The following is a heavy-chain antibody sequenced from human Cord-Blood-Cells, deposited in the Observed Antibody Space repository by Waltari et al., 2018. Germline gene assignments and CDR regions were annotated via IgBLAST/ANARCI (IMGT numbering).Heavy chain of an antibody. CDR2: INPNSGGT. D-gene: IGHD2-21*01. CDR1: GYTFTGYY. Sequence: QVQLVQSGAEVKKPGASVKVSCKAPGYTFTGYYMHWVRQAPGQGLEWMGWINPNSGGTNYAQKFQGRVTMTRDTSISTAYMELSRLRSDDTAVYYCERDVVILGTDSDYWGQGTLVTVSS. CDR3: ERDVVILGTDSDY. V-gene: IGHV1-2*02. J-gene: IGHJ4*02.